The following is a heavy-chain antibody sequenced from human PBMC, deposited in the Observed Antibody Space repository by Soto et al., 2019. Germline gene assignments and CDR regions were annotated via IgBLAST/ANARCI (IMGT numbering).Heavy chain of an antibody. CDR3: ATARRGTVSLLAD. Sequence: QVHLVQSGAEVKRPGASVKVSCKASGYPFNDNHIHWIRQAPGQGLEWMGWLNPYNGATKYAPKFQGWVTLTRDTSITTSYMELNGLKSDDTAIYYCATARRGTVSLLADWGQGTLVTVSS. CDR1: GYPFNDNH. V-gene: IGHV1-2*04. CDR2: LNPYNGAT. J-gene: IGHJ1*01. D-gene: IGHD4-4*01.